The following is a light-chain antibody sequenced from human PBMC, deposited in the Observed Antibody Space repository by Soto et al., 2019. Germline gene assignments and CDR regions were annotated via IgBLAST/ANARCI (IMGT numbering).Light chain of an antibody. CDR2: GNS. J-gene: IGLJ2*01. V-gene: IGLV1-40*01. CDR1: SSNIGAGYD. CDR3: QSYDSSLSAVV. Sequence: QAVVTQPPSVSGAPGQRVTISCTGSSSNIGAGYDVHWYQQLPGTAPKLLICGNSNRPSGVPDRFSGSKSGTSASLAITGLQAEDEADYYCQSYDSSLSAVVFGGGTKLTVL.